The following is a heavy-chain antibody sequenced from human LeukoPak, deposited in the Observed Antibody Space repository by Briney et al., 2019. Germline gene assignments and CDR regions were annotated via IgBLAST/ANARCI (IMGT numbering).Heavy chain of an antibody. CDR2: ISDDGRRK. CDR3: ARESFDY. Sequence: PGGSLRLSCAASGFSFISYGMHWVRQAPGKGLEWVGVISDDGRRKDYADSVKGRFTISRDNSKNTLYLQMNSLRAEDTAVYYCARESFDYWGQGALVTVSS. J-gene: IGHJ4*02. V-gene: IGHV3-30*03. CDR1: GFSFISYG.